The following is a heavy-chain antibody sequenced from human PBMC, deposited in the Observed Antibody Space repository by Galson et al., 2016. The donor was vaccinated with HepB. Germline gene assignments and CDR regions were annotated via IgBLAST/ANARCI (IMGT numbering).Heavy chain of an antibody. CDR2: IYYAGST. CDR1: GGSISSSNYY. CDR3: ARLDDDYNLHGMDV. D-gene: IGHD4-11*01. Sequence: LSLTCTVSGGSISSSNYYWGWIRQPPGKGLEWMGSIYYAGSTYRNPSLRSRVTMSVDTSKNQFSLKLTSVTAADTAVYFCARLDDDYNLHGMDVWGPGTTVIVSS. V-gene: IGHV4-39*01. J-gene: IGHJ6*02.